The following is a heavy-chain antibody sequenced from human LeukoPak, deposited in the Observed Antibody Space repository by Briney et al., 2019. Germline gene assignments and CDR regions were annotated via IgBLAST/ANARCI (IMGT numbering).Heavy chain of an antibody. V-gene: IGHV3-30*18. Sequence: GGSLRLSCAASGFTFSSYGMHRVRQAPGKGLEWVAVISHDGSNKYYADSVKGRFTISRDNSKNTLYLQMNSLRAEDTAVYYCAKGVNGYDYFDYWGQGTLVTVSS. J-gene: IGHJ4*02. D-gene: IGHD5-12*01. CDR3: AKGVNGYDYFDY. CDR1: GFTFSSYG. CDR2: ISHDGSNK.